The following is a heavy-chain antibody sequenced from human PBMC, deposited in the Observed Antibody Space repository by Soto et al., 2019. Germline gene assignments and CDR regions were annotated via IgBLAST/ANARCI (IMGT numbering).Heavy chain of an antibody. Sequence: PSETLSLTCTVSGGSISSYYWSWIRQPPGKGLEWIGYIYYSGSTNYNPSLKSRVTISVDTSKNQFSLKLSSVTAADTAVYYCARLGVAAAGTGYYFDYWGQGTLVTVSS. CDR3: ARLGVAAAGTGYYFDY. V-gene: IGHV4-59*08. J-gene: IGHJ4*02. CDR2: IYYSGST. CDR1: GGSISSYY. D-gene: IGHD6-13*01.